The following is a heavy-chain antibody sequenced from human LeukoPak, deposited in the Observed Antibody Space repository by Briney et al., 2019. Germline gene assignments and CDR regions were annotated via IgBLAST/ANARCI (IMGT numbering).Heavy chain of an antibody. D-gene: IGHD6-13*01. CDR2: IYYSGST. J-gene: IGHJ4*02. CDR1: GGSISSGDYY. V-gene: IGHV4-30-4*08. Sequence: SQTLSLTCTVSGGSISSGDYYWSWIRQPPGKGLEWIGYIYYSGSTYYNPSLKSRVTISVDTSKNQFSLKLSSVTAADTAVYYCARGVGAAAGNFDYWGQGTLVTVSS. CDR3: ARGVGAAAGNFDY.